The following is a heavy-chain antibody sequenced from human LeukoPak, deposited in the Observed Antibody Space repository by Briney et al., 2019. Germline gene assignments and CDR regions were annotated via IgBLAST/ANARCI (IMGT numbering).Heavy chain of an antibody. V-gene: IGHV1-2*04. CDR1: GYTFTGYY. J-gene: IGHJ5*02. CDR3: VVVVAHQEPNWFDP. CDR2: INPNSGGT. Sequence: ASVKVSCKASGYTFTGYYMHWVRQAPGQGLEWMGWINPNSGGTNYAQKFQGWVTMTRDTSISTAYMELSRLRSDDTAVYYCVVVVAHQEPNWFDPWGQGTLVTVSS. D-gene: IGHD2-15*01.